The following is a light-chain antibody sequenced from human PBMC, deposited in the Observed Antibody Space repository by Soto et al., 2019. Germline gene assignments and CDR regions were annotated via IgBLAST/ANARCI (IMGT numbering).Light chain of an antibody. J-gene: IGKJ1*01. V-gene: IGKV1-39*01. CDR3: QQYYTTHRK. CDR1: QNMSIY. Sequence: DIQMTEAPCSLSASVVGSVTITCLASQNMSIYLNWYQQTSRKATRVLIYAASSLQSGVKSRFRGSGSGTDFTLTIRSMQAEDVAVYYCQQYYTTHRKFGNGTTGDIK. CDR2: AAS.